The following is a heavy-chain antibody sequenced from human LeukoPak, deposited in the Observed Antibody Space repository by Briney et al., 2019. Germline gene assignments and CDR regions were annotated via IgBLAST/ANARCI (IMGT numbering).Heavy chain of an antibody. CDR3: ARDLSYSSAPLPFYYFDY. V-gene: IGHV3-21*01. Sequence: PGGSLRLSCAVSGFTFSSYSMNWVRQAPGKGLEWVSSISSSSSYIYYADSVKGRFTISRDNAKNSLYLQMNSLRAEDTAVYYCARDLSYSSAPLPFYYFDYWGQGTLVTVSS. J-gene: IGHJ4*02. D-gene: IGHD6-19*01. CDR1: GFTFSSYS. CDR2: ISSSSSYI.